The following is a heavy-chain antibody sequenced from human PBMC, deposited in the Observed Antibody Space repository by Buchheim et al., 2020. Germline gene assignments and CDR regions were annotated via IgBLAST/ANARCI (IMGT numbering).Heavy chain of an antibody. CDR1: GGSFSGYY. CDR2: INHSGST. D-gene: IGHD3-10*01. J-gene: IGHJ4*02. Sequence: QVQLQQWGAGLLKPSETLSLTCAVYGGSFSGYYWSWIRQPPGKGLEWIGEINHSGSTNYNPSLKSRVTISVDTSRNQFSLKLSSVTAADTAGYYCARGRFDVRYYGSGSYFPVWGQGTL. CDR3: ARGRFDVRYYGSGSYFPV. V-gene: IGHV4-34*01.